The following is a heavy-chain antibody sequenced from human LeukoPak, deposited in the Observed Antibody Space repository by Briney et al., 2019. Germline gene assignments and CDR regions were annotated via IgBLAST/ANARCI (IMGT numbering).Heavy chain of an antibody. CDR1: GYTFTSYG. CDR2: ISVYNGNT. V-gene: IGHV1-18*04. CDR3: ATVSGSYYFDY. Sequence: ASMKVSCKASGYTFTSYGITWVRQAPGQGLEWMGWISVYNGNTNHAQKLQGRVTMTTDTSTSTAYMELRSLRSDDTAVYYCATVSGSYYFDYWGQGTLVTVSS. J-gene: IGHJ4*02. D-gene: IGHD1-26*01.